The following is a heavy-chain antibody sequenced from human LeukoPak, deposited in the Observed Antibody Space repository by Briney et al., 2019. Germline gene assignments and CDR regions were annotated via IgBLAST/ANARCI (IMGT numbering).Heavy chain of an antibody. CDR3: ARGRRGYCSSTSCHTLPYYYYYYMDD. J-gene: IGHJ6*03. CDR1: GGSISSSSYY. V-gene: IGHV4-39*01. CDR2: IYYSGST. D-gene: IGHD2-2*02. Sequence: SETLSLTCTVSGGSISSSSYYWGWIRQPPGKGLEWIGSIYYSGSTYYNPSLKSRVTISVDTSKNQFSLKLSSVTAADTAVYYCARGRRGYCSSTSCHTLPYYYYYYMDDWGKGTTVTVSS.